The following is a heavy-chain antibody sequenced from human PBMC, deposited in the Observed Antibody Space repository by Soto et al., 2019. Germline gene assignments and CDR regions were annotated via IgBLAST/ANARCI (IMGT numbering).Heavy chain of an antibody. V-gene: IGHV3-53*01. Sequence: DVQLVESGGGLIQPGESLRLSCAAFGLTVSGKKYVAWVRQAPGKGLEWVSALYDVDDSFYADSVKGRFTTSSDSSKTTVYLQMNGLRPDDTAVYYCASWHEREHAYDVWGQGTTVTVSS. D-gene: IGHD1-1*01. CDR2: LYDVDDS. J-gene: IGHJ3*01. CDR3: ASWHEREHAYDV. CDR1: GLTVSGKKY.